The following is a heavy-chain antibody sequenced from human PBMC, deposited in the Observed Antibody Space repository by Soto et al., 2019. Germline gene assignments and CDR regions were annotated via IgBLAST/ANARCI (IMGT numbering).Heavy chain of an antibody. Sequence: PGGSLRFSCAASGFTFSSYGMHWVRQAPGKGLEWVAVISYDGSNKYYADSVKGRFTISRDNSKNTLYLQMNSLRAEDTAVYYCAKDALSYYYYYYGMDVWGQGTTVTVSS. V-gene: IGHV3-30*18. J-gene: IGHJ6*02. CDR2: ISYDGSNK. CDR3: AKDALSYYYYYYGMDV. CDR1: GFTFSSYG.